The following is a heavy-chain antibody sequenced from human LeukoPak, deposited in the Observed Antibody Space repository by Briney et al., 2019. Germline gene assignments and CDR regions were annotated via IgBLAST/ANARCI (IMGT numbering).Heavy chain of an antibody. CDR3: ARLYGGQSNSFDI. V-gene: IGHV1-46*01. Sequence: RASVKVSCKAFGYTFTSNYMHWVRQAPGQGPEWMGVISPSGGSTTYAQKFQGRVTLTRDMSTSTDYLELSSLRSEDTAVYYCARLYGGQSNSFDIWGQGTLVTVSS. CDR2: ISPSGGST. J-gene: IGHJ3*02. D-gene: IGHD4-23*01. CDR1: GYTFTSNY.